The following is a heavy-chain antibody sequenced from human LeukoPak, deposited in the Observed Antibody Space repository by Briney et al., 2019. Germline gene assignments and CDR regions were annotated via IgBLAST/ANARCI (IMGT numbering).Heavy chain of an antibody. CDR3: ARLYQQSKWKYYYYYMDV. V-gene: IGHV4-61*08. J-gene: IGHJ6*03. CDR1: GGSISSGDYY. CDR2: VFDSGST. Sequence: SETLSLTCTVSGGSISSGDYYWSWIRQPPGRGLEWIGYVFDSGSTNYNPSLKSRVTIPVDTSTKQFSLRLSSVTAADTAVYYCARLYQQSKWKYYYYYMDVWGKGTVATVSS. D-gene: IGHD1-1*01.